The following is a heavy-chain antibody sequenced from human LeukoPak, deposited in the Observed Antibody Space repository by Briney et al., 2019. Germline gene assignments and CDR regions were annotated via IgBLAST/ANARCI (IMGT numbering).Heavy chain of an antibody. J-gene: IGHJ6*02. CDR3: AKGAPYYYAMDV. V-gene: IGHV3-74*01. Sequence: GGSLRLSCAASGFTFSSYWMHWVRQAPGKGLVWVSRINGDGSTTTYADSVKGRFTISTDSAKSTLYLQMNSLRADDTAMYYCAKGAPYYYAMDVWGQGTTVTVSS. CDR1: GFTFSSYW. CDR2: INGDGSTT.